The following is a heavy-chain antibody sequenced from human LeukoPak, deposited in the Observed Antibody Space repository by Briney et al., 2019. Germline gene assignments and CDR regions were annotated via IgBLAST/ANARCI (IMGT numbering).Heavy chain of an antibody. D-gene: IGHD3-16*01. CDR2: IYYSGST. J-gene: IGHJ5*02. CDR3: ARALYTNSWFDP. Sequence: PSETLPLTCTVSGGSISSYYWSWIRQPPGKGLEWIGYIYYSGSTNYNPSLKSRVTISVDTSKNQFSLKLSSVTAADTAVYYCARALYTNSWFDPWGQGTLVTVSS. CDR1: GGSISSYY. V-gene: IGHV4-59*01.